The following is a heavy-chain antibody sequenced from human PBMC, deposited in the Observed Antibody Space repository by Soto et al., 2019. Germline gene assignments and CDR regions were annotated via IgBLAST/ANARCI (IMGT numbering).Heavy chain of an antibody. CDR3: ARYGDYVIYFDF. D-gene: IGHD4-17*01. CDR2: IYYSGST. J-gene: IGHJ4*02. Sequence: SETLSLTCTVSGGSVSSGSHYWSWIRQPPGKGLEWIANIYYSGSTNYNPSLKSRVTISVDTSKNQFTLKLSSVTAADTAVYRWARYGDYVIYFDFWGQGTLVTVSS. V-gene: IGHV4-61*01. CDR1: GGSVSSGSHY.